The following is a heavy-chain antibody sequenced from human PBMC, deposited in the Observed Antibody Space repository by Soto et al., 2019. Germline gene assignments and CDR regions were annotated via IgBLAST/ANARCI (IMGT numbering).Heavy chain of an antibody. CDR1: GFTFSSYA. J-gene: IGHJ6*02. V-gene: IGHV3-33*08. CDR3: ARKMVSGWYEAYYYYGMDV. D-gene: IGHD6-19*01. CDR2: IWDDGSNK. Sequence: GGSLRLSCAASGFTFSSYAMSWVRQAPGKGLEWVAVIWDDGSNKYYADSVKGRFTISRDNSKNTLYLQMNSLRAEDTAVYYCARKMVSGWYEAYYYYGMDVWGQGTTVTVSS.